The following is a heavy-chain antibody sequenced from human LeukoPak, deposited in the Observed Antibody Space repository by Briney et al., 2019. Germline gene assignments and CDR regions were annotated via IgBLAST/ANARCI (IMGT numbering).Heavy chain of an antibody. CDR1: GASVTTHY. CDR2: IFYRGINSYHS. V-gene: IGHV4-59*08. Sequence: SETLSLTCTVSGASVTTHYWSWIRQPPGKGLEWIGNIFYRGINSYHSSYDSSLQSRVTMSIGTSKNQLSLKLSSVTAADTAVYYCARPYYYDSRIDPWGQGILVTVSS. CDR3: ARPYYYDSRIDP. J-gene: IGHJ5*02. D-gene: IGHD3-22*01.